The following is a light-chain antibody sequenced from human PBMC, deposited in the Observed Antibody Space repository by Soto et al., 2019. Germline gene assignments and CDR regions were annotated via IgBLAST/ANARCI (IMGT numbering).Light chain of an antibody. Sequence: DIQMTQSPSSLSASVGDKVIITCRASRDISNYVVWFQQKPGKAPKTLIYSASSLQSGVSSRFSGYGSGTDFTLTISSLEPDDFATYYCQQYMGYPLSFGQGTKLEIK. V-gene: IGKV1-16*01. J-gene: IGKJ2*03. CDR3: QQYMGYPLS. CDR2: SAS. CDR1: RDISNY.